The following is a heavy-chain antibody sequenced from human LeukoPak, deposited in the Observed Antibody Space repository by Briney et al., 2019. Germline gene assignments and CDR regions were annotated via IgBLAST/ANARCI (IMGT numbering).Heavy chain of an antibody. CDR2: IWYDGSNK. V-gene: IGHV3-33*06. J-gene: IGHJ4*02. D-gene: IGHD5-24*01. CDR3: AKGGDGYNYYFDY. CDR1: GFTFSSYG. Sequence: GGSLRLSCAASGFTFSSYGMHWVRQAPGKGLEWVAAIWYDGSNKYYADSVKGRFTISRDNSKNTLYLQMNSLRAEDTAVYYCAKGGDGYNYYFDYWGQETLVTVS.